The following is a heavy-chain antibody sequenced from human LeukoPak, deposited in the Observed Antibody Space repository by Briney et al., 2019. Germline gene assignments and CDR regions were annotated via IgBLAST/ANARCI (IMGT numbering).Heavy chain of an antibody. CDR2: INHSGST. D-gene: IGHD6-13*01. Sequence: SETLSLTCAVYGGSFSGYYWSWIRQPPGKGLEWIGEINHSGSTNYNPSLKSRVTISVDTSKNQFSLKLSSVTAADPAVYYCARAPGYSSSSNAFDIWGQGTMVTVSS. CDR1: GGSFSGYY. J-gene: IGHJ3*02. CDR3: ARAPGYSSSSNAFDI. V-gene: IGHV4-34*01.